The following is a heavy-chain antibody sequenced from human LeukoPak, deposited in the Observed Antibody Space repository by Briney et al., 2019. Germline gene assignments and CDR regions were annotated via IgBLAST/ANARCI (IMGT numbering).Heavy chain of an antibody. V-gene: IGHV4-31*03. CDR2: IYYNGNT. D-gene: IGHD3-22*01. Sequence: SQTLSLTCTVSGGSISSGGYYWSWIRQHPGKGLESIGYIYYNGNTYSNPSLKSRLTISGDTSKNQFSLKLSSVTAADTAVYYCVRNFDSYNAFDIWGQGTMVTVSS. CDR3: VRNFDSYNAFDI. CDR1: GGSISSGGYY. J-gene: IGHJ3*02.